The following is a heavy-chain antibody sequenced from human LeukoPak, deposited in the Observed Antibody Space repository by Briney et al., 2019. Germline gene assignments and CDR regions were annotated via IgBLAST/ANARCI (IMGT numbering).Heavy chain of an antibody. J-gene: IGHJ1*01. CDR3: ARSVGYCTGIRCPPAAFFRH. D-gene: IGHD2-8*02. CDR2: IYTVGHT. CDR1: GFTATSSY. Sequence: GGSLRLSCAASGFTATSSYMSGVGQAPGKGLEWVSVIYTVGHTDYADSVKGRFTISRDNSENTVYFQMNTLGAEDTAVYYCARSVGYCTGIRCPPAAFFRHWGQGTLVTVSS. V-gene: IGHV3-53*01.